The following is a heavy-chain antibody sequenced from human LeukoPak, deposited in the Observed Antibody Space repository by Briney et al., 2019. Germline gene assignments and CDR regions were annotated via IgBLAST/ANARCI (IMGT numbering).Heavy chain of an antibody. J-gene: IGHJ6*03. CDR2: MNPNSGNT. D-gene: IGHD5-12*01. CDR3: ARAKRGRVNVDIVATKYYYYYYMDV. CDR1: GYTFTSYD. Sequence: GASVKVSCKASGYTFTSYDINWVRQATGQGLEWMGWMNPNSGNTGYAQKFQGRVTMTRNTSISTAYMELSSLRFEDTAVYYCARAKRGRVNVDIVATKYYYYYYMDVWGKGTTVTVSS. V-gene: IGHV1-8*01.